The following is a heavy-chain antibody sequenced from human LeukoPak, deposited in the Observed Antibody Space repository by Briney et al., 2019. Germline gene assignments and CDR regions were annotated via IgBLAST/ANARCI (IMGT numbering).Heavy chain of an antibody. CDR1: GFTFGTYA. Sequence: GGSLRLSCAASGFTFGTYAMTWVRQAPGMGLEWVSTILNNGVSTYHADSVKGRFTISRDNSRNTLHLQMNSLRAEDTAVYYCARDLGYCTNGVCHTRFDYWGQGTLVAVSS. CDR2: ILNNGVST. CDR3: ARDLGYCTNGVCHTRFDY. V-gene: IGHV3-23*01. J-gene: IGHJ4*02. D-gene: IGHD2-8*01.